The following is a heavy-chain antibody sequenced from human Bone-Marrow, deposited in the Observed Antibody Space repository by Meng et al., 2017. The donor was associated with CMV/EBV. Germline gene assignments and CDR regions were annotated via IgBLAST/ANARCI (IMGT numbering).Heavy chain of an antibody. CDR3: AYQLLYSGYVDL. CDR1: CGSVLSCIYY. J-gene: IGHJ2*01. CDR2: IYYSGST. Sequence: ASCGSVLSCIYYWSWIRQPPAKGLEWFGYIYYSGSTNYNPSLKSRVTISVDTSKNQFSLKLSSVTAADTAVYYCAYQLLYSGYVDLWGRGTLVTVSS. D-gene: IGHD2-2*02. V-gene: IGHV4-61*01.